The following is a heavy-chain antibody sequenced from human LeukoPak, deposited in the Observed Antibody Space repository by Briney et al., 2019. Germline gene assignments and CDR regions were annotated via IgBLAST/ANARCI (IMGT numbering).Heavy chain of an antibody. J-gene: IGHJ4*02. CDR3: ARDVEDIVVVVAATWNDY. CDR1: AFTFSSYS. CDR2: ISSSSSYI. V-gene: IGHV3-21*01. D-gene: IGHD2-15*01. Sequence: PGGSLRLSCAASAFTFSSYSMNWVRQAPGKGLEWVSSISSSSSYIYYADSVKGRFTISRDNAKNSLYLQMNSLRAEDTAVYYCARDVEDIVVVVAATWNDYWGQGTLVSVSS.